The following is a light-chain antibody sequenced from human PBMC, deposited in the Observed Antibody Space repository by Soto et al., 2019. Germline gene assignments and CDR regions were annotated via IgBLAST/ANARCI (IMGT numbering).Light chain of an antibody. CDR1: SSNIGSNT. J-gene: IGLJ1*01. CDR2: NNN. Sequence: QSVLTQPPSASGTPGQRVTISCSGSSSNIGSNTVNWYQQLPGTAPKLLIYNNNQRPSVVPDRFSGSKSGTSDSLAISGLQSEDEADYYCAAWDDSLNGLVFGTGTKLTVL. V-gene: IGLV1-44*01. CDR3: AAWDDSLNGLV.